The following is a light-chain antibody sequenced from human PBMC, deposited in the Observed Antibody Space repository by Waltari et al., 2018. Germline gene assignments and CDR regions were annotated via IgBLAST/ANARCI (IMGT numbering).Light chain of an antibody. V-gene: IGKV4-1*01. CDR1: QSVFYSSNNKDY. Sequence: DIVMTQSPDSLAVSLGERATVNCNSSQSVFYSSNNKDYLAWYQQKPGQPPKLLIYWASTRVSGFPARFSGSGSGTDFTLTISSLQAEDVAVYYCHQYYITPLTFGGGTKVEIK. J-gene: IGKJ4*01. CDR3: HQYYITPLT. CDR2: WAS.